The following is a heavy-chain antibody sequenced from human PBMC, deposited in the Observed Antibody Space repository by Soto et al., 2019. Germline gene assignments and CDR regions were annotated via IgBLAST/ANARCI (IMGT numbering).Heavy chain of an antibody. V-gene: IGHV3-33*01. CDR3: AREAASSALRRGAFEI. Sequence: QVQLVESGGGVVQPGRSLRLSCAASGFTFSSYGMHWVRQAPGKGLEWVAVIWYDGSNKYYADSVKGRFTISRDNSKNTLYLQMNSLRAEDTAVYYCAREAASSALRRGAFEIWGQGTMLTVSS. CDR2: IWYDGSNK. CDR1: GFTFSSYG. J-gene: IGHJ3*02. D-gene: IGHD6-19*01.